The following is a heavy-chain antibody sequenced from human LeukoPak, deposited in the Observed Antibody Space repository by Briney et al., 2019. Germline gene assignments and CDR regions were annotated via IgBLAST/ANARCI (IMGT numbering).Heavy chain of an antibody. Sequence: GGPLRLSCAASGFTFSSYAMSWVRQAPGKGLEWVSAISGSGGSTYYADSVKGRFTISRDNSKNTLYLQMNSLRAEDTAVYYCAKASAMIVVVSKYFDYWGQGTLVTVSS. J-gene: IGHJ4*02. CDR3: AKASAMIVVVSKYFDY. V-gene: IGHV3-23*01. CDR1: GFTFSSYA. D-gene: IGHD3-22*01. CDR2: ISGSGGST.